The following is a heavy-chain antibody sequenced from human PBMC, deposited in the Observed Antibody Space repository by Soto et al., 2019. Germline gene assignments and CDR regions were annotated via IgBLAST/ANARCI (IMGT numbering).Heavy chain of an antibody. CDR3: ARRPLVFSGVPGYFDY. J-gene: IGHJ4*02. V-gene: IGHV4-39*01. Sequence: ASETLSLTCTVSGGSISSSNYYWGWIRQPPGKGLEWIGNIFYSGSTYYNPSLKSRVTISVDTSKNQFSLKVSSVTAADTAVYYCARRPLVFSGVPGYFDYWGQGTLVTVSS. CDR2: IFYSGST. D-gene: IGHD1-26*01. CDR1: GGSISSSNYY.